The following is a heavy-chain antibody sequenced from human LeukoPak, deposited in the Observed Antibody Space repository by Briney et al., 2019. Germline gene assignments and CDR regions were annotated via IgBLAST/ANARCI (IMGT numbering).Heavy chain of an antibody. D-gene: IGHD3-10*01. CDR3: ARDSYYYGSGSSYMDV. V-gene: IGHV3-48*03. J-gene: IGHJ6*04. CDR2: IVSSGSTI. Sequence: GGSLRLSCAASGFTFSSYEMNWVRQSPGKGLEWVSYIVSSGSTIYYADSVKGRFTISRDNAKNSLYLQMNSLRAEDTAVYYCARDSYYYGSGSSYMDVWGKGTTVTVSS. CDR1: GFTFSSYE.